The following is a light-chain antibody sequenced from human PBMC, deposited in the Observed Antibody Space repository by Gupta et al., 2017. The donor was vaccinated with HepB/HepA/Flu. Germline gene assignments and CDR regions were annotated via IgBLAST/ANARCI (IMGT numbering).Light chain of an antibody. CDR2: DAS. Sequence: IVLTQSPGTLSLSAGARAPLSCRASQSSSNRVAGYQQKHGQAPRLVIYDASNRAPGIPARVRGSGSGTDCTLTISSLEPEDFAVYYCLQRSMGPRTFGQGTKLEIK. V-gene: IGKV3-11*01. CDR1: QSSSNR. CDR3: LQRSMGPRT. J-gene: IGKJ2*01.